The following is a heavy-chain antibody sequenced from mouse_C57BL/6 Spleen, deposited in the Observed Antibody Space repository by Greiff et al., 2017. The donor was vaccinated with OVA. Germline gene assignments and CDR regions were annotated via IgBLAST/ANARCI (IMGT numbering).Heavy chain of an antibody. Sequence: QVQLQQPGAELVKPGASVKMSCKASGYTFTSYWITWVKQRPGQGLEWIGDIYPGSGSTNYNEKFKSKATLTVDTSSSTAYMQLSSLTSEDSAVYDCARGDSNDGGDYAMDYWGQGTSVTVSS. J-gene: IGHJ4*01. CDR3: ARGDSNDGGDYAMDY. D-gene: IGHD2-12*01. V-gene: IGHV1-55*01. CDR1: GYTFTSYW. CDR2: IYPGSGST.